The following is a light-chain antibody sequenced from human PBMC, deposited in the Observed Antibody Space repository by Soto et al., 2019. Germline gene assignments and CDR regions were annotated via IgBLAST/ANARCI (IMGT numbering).Light chain of an antibody. J-gene: IGLJ2*01. Sequence: QSALTQPASVSGSPGQAITISCTGTSSDVGGYNYVSWYQQHPVKAPKLMIYEVSNRPSGVSNRFSGYKSGNTAALTIAGLQAEDEADYYCSSYTSSSTLVVFGGGTTLTVL. CDR2: EVS. V-gene: IGLV2-14*01. CDR1: SSDVGGYNY. CDR3: SSYTSSSTLVV.